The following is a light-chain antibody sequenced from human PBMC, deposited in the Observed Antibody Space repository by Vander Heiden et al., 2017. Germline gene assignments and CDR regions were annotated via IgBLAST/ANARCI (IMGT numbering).Light chain of an antibody. V-gene: IGLV2-8*01. CDR2: EVS. J-gene: IGLJ2*01. Sequence: QSALPHPPSASASPGQPVTISCTGTSSDVGGYNYVSWYQQHPGKAPKLMIYEVSKRPSGVPDRFSGSKSGNTAALTVSGLQAEDEADYHCNSYEGSNNFVVFGGGTKLTVL. CDR3: NSYEGSNNFVV. CDR1: SSDVGGYNY.